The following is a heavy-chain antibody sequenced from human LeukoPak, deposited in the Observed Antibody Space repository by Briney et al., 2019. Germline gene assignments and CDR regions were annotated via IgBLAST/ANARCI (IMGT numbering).Heavy chain of an antibody. CDR3: ARESRTDYYGDY. D-gene: IGHD3-10*01. Sequence: PGGSLRPSCAASGFTFSSYWMHWVRQVPGKGLVWVSRIKSDGSSTSYADLVKGRFTMSRDNAKNTLYLQMNSLRAEDMAVYYCARESRTDYYGDYWGQGTLVTVSS. CDR2: IKSDGSST. V-gene: IGHV3-74*01. CDR1: GFTFSSYW. J-gene: IGHJ4*02.